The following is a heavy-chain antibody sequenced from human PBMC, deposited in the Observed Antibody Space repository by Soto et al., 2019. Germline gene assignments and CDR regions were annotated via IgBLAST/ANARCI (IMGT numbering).Heavy chain of an antibody. V-gene: IGHV6-1*01. CDR2: TYYKSKWNN. Sequence: SQTLSLTCVISGDSVSSNSAGWNWIRQSPSRGLEWLGRTYYKSKWNNDYALSVKSRITINPDTSKNQFSLKLSSVAAADTAVYYCARGGSSWYNWFDPWGQGTLVTVSS. D-gene: IGHD6-13*01. J-gene: IGHJ5*02. CDR3: ARGGSSWYNWFDP. CDR1: GDSVSSNSAG.